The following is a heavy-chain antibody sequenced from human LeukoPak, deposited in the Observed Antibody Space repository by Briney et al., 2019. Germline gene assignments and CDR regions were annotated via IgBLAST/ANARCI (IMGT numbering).Heavy chain of an antibody. V-gene: IGHV1-18*01. CDR3: ARDIAYNMDV. J-gene: IGHJ6*03. Sequence: ASVKVSCKAFGYIFRSYGISWVRQAPGHGLEWLGWINPYDGKINYGQNFQGRVTVTADTSTSTAYMEPRSLRSDDTAVYFCARDIAYNMDVWGKGTTVTVSS. D-gene: IGHD6-13*01. CDR1: GYIFRSYG. CDR2: INPYDGKI.